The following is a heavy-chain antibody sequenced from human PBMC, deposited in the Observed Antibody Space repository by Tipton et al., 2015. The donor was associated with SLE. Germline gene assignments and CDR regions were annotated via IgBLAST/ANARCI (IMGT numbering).Heavy chain of an antibody. CDR3: AKGNYDFWSGYTDYGMDV. D-gene: IGHD3-3*01. V-gene: IGHV3-74*01. J-gene: IGHJ6*02. CDR1: GFTVSSNY. CDR2: INSDGSST. Sequence: SLRLSCAASGFTVSSNYMSWVRQAPGKGLVWVSRINSDGSSTSYADSVKGRFTISRDNSKNTLYLQMNSLRAEDTAVYYCAKGNYDFWSGYTDYGMDVWGQGTTVTVSS.